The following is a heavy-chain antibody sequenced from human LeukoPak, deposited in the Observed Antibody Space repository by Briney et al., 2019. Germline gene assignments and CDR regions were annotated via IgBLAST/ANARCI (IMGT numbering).Heavy chain of an antibody. V-gene: IGHV1-2*02. D-gene: IGHD3-9*01. CDR2: INPNSDDR. CDR1: EYTYTGYY. J-gene: IGHJ4*02. CDR3: ARRDYDILTGYYKGLGY. Sequence: GASVKVSGKASEYTYTGYYIHWVRQAPGQGLEWMGWINPNSDDRKYAQRFQGRVTMTRDTSISTAYMELSRLRSDDTAVYYCARRDYDILTGYYKGLGYWGQGTLVTVSS.